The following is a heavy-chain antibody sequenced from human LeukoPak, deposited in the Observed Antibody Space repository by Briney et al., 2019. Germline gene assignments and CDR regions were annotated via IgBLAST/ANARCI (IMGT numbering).Heavy chain of an antibody. V-gene: IGHV4-61*02. CDR1: GGSISSGSYY. D-gene: IGHD6-19*01. CDR3: ARGPDEQWLVPFDY. J-gene: IGHJ4*02. CDR2: IYTSGST. Sequence: SQTLSLTCTVSGGSISSGSYYWSRIRQPAGKGLEWIGRIYTSGSTNYNPSLKSRVTISVDTSKNQFSLKLSSVTAADTAVYYCARGPDEQWLVPFDYWGQGTLVTVSS.